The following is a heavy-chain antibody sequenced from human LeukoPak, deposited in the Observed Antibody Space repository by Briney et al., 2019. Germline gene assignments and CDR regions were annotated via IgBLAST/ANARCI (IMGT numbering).Heavy chain of an antibody. D-gene: IGHD1-26*01. Sequence: GASVKVSCKASGGTFSSYAISWVRQAPGQGLEWMGGIIPIFGTANYAQKFQGRVTITADESTSTAYMELSSLRSEDTAVYYCARVVGATGTLDYWGQGTLVTVSS. CDR1: GGTFSSYA. J-gene: IGHJ4*02. V-gene: IGHV1-69*01. CDR3: ARVVGATGTLDY. CDR2: IIPIFGTA.